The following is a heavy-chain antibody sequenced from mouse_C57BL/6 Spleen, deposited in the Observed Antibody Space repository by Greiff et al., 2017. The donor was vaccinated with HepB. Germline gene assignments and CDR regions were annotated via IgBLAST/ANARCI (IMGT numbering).Heavy chain of an antibody. CDR2: IYPSDSET. J-gene: IGHJ2*01. CDR3: ARQRLGRNYVDC. D-gene: IGHD4-1*01. CDR1: GYTFTSYW. Sequence: QVQLQQPGAELVRPGSSVKLSCKASGYTFTSYWMDWVKQRPGQGLEWIGNIYPSDSETHYNQKFKDKATLTVDKSSSTAYMQLSSLTSEDSAVSCCARQRLGRNYVDCWGQGTTLAVSS. V-gene: IGHV1-61*01.